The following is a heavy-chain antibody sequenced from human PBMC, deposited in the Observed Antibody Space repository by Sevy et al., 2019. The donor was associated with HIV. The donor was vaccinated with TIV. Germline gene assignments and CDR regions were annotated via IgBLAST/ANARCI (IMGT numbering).Heavy chain of an antibody. CDR2: IYTSGST. Sequence: SETLSLTCTVSGASISYYYWSWIRQPAGKGLEWIGRIYTSGSTDYNPSLKSRVTMSIDTSKNQFSLKLRSVTAADTAVYYCVRGAVLDYFDYLGHGTLVTVSS. D-gene: IGHD1-1*01. CDR3: VRGAVLDYFDY. CDR1: GASISYYY. V-gene: IGHV4-4*07. J-gene: IGHJ4*01.